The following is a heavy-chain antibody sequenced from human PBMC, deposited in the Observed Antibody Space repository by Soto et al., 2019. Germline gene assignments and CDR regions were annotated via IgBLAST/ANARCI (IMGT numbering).Heavy chain of an antibody. J-gene: IGHJ5*02. CDR2: IFYSGST. CDR3: ARQPTTGDTDLWFDP. Sequence: QLQLLESGPGLVKASETLSLTCNVSGGSISTSRSYWAWIRQPPGKGLEWLANIFYSGSTYYNPSLASRVTXXXXXXXXXXXXXXXXXXXXDTAVYYCARQPTTGDTDLWFDPWGQGTLVTVSS. CDR1: GGSISTSRSY. D-gene: IGHD3-10*01. V-gene: IGHV4-39*01.